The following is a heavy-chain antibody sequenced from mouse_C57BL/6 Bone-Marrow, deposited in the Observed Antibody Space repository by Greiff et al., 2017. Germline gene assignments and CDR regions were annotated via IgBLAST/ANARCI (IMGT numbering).Heavy chain of an antibody. J-gene: IGHJ4*01. CDR1: GFSLTSYG. CDR3: AKNSGLLRHAMDY. D-gene: IGHD1-2*01. CDR2: IWRGGST. Sequence: QVQLQQSGPGLVQPSQSLSITCTVSGFSLTSYGVHWVRQSPGKGLEWLGVIWRGGSTDYNAAFMSRLSITKDNSKSQVFFKMNSLQADDTAIYYCAKNSGLLRHAMDYWGQGTSVTVSS. V-gene: IGHV2-5*01.